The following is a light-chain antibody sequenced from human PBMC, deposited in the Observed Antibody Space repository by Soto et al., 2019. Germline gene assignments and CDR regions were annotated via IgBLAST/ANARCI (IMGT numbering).Light chain of an antibody. V-gene: IGLV2-14*03. CDR2: DVS. CDR3: TSYTTDSTPLYV. J-gene: IGLJ1*01. CDR1: ISDVGGYDY. Sequence: QSALTQPASVSGSPGQSITISCTGTISDVGGYDYVSWYQHHPGNAPKLIIFDVSSRPSGLSDRFSASKSGNTASLTISGLQAEDEADYYCTSYTTDSTPLYVFGSGTKLTVL.